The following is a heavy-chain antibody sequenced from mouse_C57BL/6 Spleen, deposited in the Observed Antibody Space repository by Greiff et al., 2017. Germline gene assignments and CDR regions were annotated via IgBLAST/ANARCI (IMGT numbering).Heavy chain of an antibody. J-gene: IGHJ2*01. V-gene: IGHV1-64*01. CDR2: IHPNSGST. D-gene: IGHD2-3*01. CDR3: ARADSMMVTYYFDY. CDR1: GYTFTSYW. Sequence: QVQLQQPGAELVKPGASVKLSCKASGYTFTSYWMHWVQQRPGQGLEWIGMIHPNSGSTNYNEKFKSKATLTVDKSASTAYMQLSSLTSEDSAVYYCARADSMMVTYYFDYWGQGTTLTVSS.